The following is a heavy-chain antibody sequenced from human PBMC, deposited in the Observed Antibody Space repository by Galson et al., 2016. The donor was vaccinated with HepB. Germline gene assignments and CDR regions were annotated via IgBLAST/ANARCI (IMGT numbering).Heavy chain of an antibody. J-gene: IGHJ6*03. CDR3: AKDLGDRLVTVYYYMDA. V-gene: IGHV3-23*01. D-gene: IGHD4-11*01. Sequence: SLRLSCAASGFTFSNYAMSWVRQAPGKGLEWVSAISKSGDYTYYADSVKGRFTISRDNSKNTLSLQMNSLRAEDTALYYCAKDLGDRLVTVYYYMDAWGKATAVTVS. CDR2: ISKSGDYT. CDR1: GFTFSNYA.